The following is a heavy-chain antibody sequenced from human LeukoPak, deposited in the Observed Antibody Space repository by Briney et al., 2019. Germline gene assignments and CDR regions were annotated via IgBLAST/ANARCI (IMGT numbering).Heavy chain of an antibody. Sequence: PSETLSLTCTVSGCSISSYYWSWVRQPPGKGLEWIGYIYYSGSTNYNPSLKSRVTISVDTSKNQFSLKLSSVTAADTAVYYCARGLFDYWGQGTLVTVSS. J-gene: IGHJ4*02. CDR2: IYYSGST. V-gene: IGHV4-59*01. CDR1: GCSISSYY. CDR3: ARGLFDY.